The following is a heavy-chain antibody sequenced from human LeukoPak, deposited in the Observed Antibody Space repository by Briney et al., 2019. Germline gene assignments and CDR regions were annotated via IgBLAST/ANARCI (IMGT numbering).Heavy chain of an antibody. CDR2: ISYDGSNK. Sequence: GRSLRLSCAASGFTFSSYAMHWVRQAPGKGLEWVAVISYDGSNKYYADSVKGRFTISRDNSKNTLYLQMNSLRAEDTAVYYCARDLGYSSTSCYGNWFDPWGQGTLVTVSS. CDR3: ARDLGYSSTSCYGNWFDP. D-gene: IGHD2-2*01. CDR1: GFTFSSYA. J-gene: IGHJ5*02. V-gene: IGHV3-30*04.